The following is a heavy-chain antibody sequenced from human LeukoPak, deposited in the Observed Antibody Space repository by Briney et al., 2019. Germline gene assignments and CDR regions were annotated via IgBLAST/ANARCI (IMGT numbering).Heavy chain of an antibody. V-gene: IGHV4-4*07. CDR2: IHTSGST. D-gene: IGHD4-17*01. J-gene: IGHJ4*02. CDR3: ARRDYGDYGPNSPFDY. Sequence: SETLSLTCTVSGGSISSYYWSWIRQPAGKGLEWIGRIHTSGSTNYNPSLKSRVTMSVDTSKNQFSLKLSSVTAADTAVYYCARRDYGDYGPNSPFDYWGQGTLVTVSS. CDR1: GGSISSYY.